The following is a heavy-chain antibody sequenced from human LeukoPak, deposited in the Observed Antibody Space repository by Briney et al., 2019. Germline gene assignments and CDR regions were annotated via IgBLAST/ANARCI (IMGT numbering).Heavy chain of an antibody. J-gene: IGHJ5*02. CDR1: GGSISSYY. D-gene: IGHD6-19*01. CDR3: ARVWYSSGPNWFDP. V-gene: IGHV4-59*01. Sequence: PSETLSLTCTVSGGSISSYYWSWLRQPPGKGLEWIGYIYYSGSTSYNPSLKSRVTISVDTSKNQFSLKLSSVTAADTAVYYCARVWYSSGPNWFDPWGQGTLVTVSS. CDR2: IYYSGST.